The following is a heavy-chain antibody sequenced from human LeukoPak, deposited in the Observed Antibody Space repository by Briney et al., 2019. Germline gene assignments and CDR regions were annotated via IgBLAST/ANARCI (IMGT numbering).Heavy chain of an antibody. V-gene: IGHV3-74*01. Sequence: GGSLRLSCAASGFTFSSYAMHWVRQAPGKGLVWVSRINSDGSSISYADSVKGRFTISRDNAKNTLYLQMNSLRVEDTAVYYCARGGYYDSSGYSDYWGQGTLVTVSS. CDR2: INSDGSSI. CDR3: ARGGYYDSSGYSDY. J-gene: IGHJ4*02. D-gene: IGHD3-22*01. CDR1: GFTFSSYA.